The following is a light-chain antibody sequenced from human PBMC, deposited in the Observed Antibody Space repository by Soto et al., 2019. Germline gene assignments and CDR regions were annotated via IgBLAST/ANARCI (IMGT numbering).Light chain of an antibody. J-gene: IGLJ2*01. Sequence: QSVLTQPASVSGSPGQSITISCTGTSSDVGGYNYVSWYQQHPGKAPKLMIYDVSNRPSGVSNRFSGSKSGNTASLTISGLQAEDEAEYYCISYTSSSTLVVFGVGTKLTVL. CDR1: SSDVGGYNY. V-gene: IGLV2-14*01. CDR2: DVS. CDR3: ISYTSSSTLVV.